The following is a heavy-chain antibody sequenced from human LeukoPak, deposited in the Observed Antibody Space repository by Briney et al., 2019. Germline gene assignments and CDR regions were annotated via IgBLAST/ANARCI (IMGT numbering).Heavy chain of an antibody. J-gene: IGHJ4*02. CDR1: GFTFSNYW. Sequence: WGSLRLSCEASGFTFSNYWMSWVRQAPGKGLEWVGNIKQDGSEKYYVDSVKGRFTISRDNAKNSLYLQMNSLRAEDTAVYYCARVGDSGSYFGYWGQGTLVTVSS. V-gene: IGHV3-7*01. CDR2: IKQDGSEK. CDR3: ARVGDSGSYFGY. D-gene: IGHD1-26*01.